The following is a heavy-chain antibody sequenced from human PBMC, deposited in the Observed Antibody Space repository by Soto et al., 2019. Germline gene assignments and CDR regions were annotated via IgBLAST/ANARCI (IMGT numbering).Heavy chain of an antibody. CDR3: ASTEGALLGGVFDI. V-gene: IGHV4-31*03. CDR1: GGSISSGGYY. D-gene: IGHD3-10*01. J-gene: IGHJ3*02. Sequence: SETLSLTCTVSGGSISSGGYYWSWIRQHPGKGLEWIGYIYYSGSTYYNPSLKSRVTISVDTSKNQFSLKLSSVTAADTVVYYCASTEGALLGGVFDIVGQLTMVTVSS. CDR2: IYYSGST.